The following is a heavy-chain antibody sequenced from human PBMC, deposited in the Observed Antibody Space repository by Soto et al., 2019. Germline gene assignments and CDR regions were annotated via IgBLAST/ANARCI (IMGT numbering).Heavy chain of an antibody. CDR3: AKLYKNAWPIDY. CDR1: GFTFSSYS. J-gene: IGHJ4*02. V-gene: IGHV3-23*01. D-gene: IGHD1-20*01. Sequence: GSLRLSCAASGFTFSSYSMNWVRQAPGRGPEWVSTITYGGGTTYYTDSVLGRFTISRDNSKNTLFLQMTSLRADDTAKYYCAKLYKNAWPIDYWGQGTLVTVSS. CDR2: ITYGGGTT.